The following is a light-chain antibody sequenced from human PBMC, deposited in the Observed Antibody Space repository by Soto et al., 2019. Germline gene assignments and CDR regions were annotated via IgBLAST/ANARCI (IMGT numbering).Light chain of an antibody. CDR3: HSYARNTLV. V-gene: IGLV2-23*01. Sequence: QTALTQPASVSGSPGQSITISCTGARSDFGSYSVVSWYQQHPGKAPKLLIYEATKRPSGVSNRYSGSQSGNTASLTISGLQAEDEADYYCHSYARNTLVFGGGTKLTVL. CDR2: EAT. CDR1: RSDFGSYSV. J-gene: IGLJ3*02.